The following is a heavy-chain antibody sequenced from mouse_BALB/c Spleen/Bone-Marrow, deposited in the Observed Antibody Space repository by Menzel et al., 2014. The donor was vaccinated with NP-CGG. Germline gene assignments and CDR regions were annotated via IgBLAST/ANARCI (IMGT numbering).Heavy chain of an antibody. V-gene: IGHV3-5*02. Sequence: VQLQQSGPGLVKPSQTVSLTCTVTGISITTGNYRWSWIRQFPGNKLEWIGYIYYSGTITYNPSLTSRTTIARDTSKNQFFLEMNSLTAEDTATYYCARSYYRDAMDYWGQGTSVTVSS. CDR2: IYYSGTI. CDR1: GISITTGNYR. J-gene: IGHJ4*01. CDR3: ARSYYRDAMDY. D-gene: IGHD2-14*01.